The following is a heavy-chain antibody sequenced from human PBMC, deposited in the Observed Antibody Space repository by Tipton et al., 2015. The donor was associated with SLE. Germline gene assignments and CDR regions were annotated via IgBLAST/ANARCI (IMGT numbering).Heavy chain of an antibody. J-gene: IGHJ4*02. CDR2: IKSKTDGGTA. CDR3: TADRPYYDFWRGSYSARHFYFDH. D-gene: IGHD3-3*01. V-gene: IGHV3-15*01. Sequence: GSLRLSCAASGFRFDTYDMHWVRQAPGKGLEWVGRIKSKTDGGTADYASPVKGRFTISRDDSKNTLFLHLNSLRTEDTAVYYCTADRPYYDFWRGSYSARHFYFDHWGQGALVTVSS. CDR1: GFRFDTYD.